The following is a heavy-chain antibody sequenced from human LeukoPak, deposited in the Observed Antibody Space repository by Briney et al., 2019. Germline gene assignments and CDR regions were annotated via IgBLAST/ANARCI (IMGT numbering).Heavy chain of an antibody. Sequence: ASVTVSCKASGYTFTSYDINWVRQATGQGLEWMGWMNPNSGNTGYAQKFQGRVTMTRNTSISTAYMELSSLRSEDTAVYYCARDSLGAPPLAAAADYNWFDPWGQGTLVTVSS. CDR3: ARDSLGAPPLAAAADYNWFDP. CDR2: MNPNSGNT. D-gene: IGHD6-13*01. CDR1: GYTFTSYD. V-gene: IGHV1-8*01. J-gene: IGHJ5*02.